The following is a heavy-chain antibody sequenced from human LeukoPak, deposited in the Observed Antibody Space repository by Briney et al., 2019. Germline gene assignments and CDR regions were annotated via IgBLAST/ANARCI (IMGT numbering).Heavy chain of an antibody. CDR2: INDHGGST. CDR3: ARVAVGGTRAFDI. Sequence: GGSLRLSCAASGFTFSAYWMHWVRQAPGKGLVWVSRINDHGGSTTYAASVNGRFTISRDNAKDTVYLQMNSLRAEDTAVYYCARVAVGGTRAFDIWGLGTMVTVSS. J-gene: IGHJ3*02. D-gene: IGHD6-19*01. CDR1: GFTFSAYW. V-gene: IGHV3-74*03.